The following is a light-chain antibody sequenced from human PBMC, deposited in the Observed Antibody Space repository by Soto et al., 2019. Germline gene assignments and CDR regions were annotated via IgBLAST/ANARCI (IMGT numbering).Light chain of an antibody. CDR1: SRDVGGYNY. CDR2: EVS. Sequence: QSALTQPRSASGSPGQSVTISCTGTSRDVGGYNYVSWYQQHPGKAPKVMIYEVSKRPSGVPDRFSGSKSGNTASLTVSGLQAEDEAAYYCSSYAGSNNPVVFGGGTKVTVL. V-gene: IGLV2-8*01. CDR3: SSYAGSNNPVV. J-gene: IGLJ2*01.